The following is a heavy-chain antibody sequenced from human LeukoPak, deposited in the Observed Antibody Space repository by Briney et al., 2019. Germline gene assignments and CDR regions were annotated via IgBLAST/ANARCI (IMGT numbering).Heavy chain of an antibody. Sequence: ASGKPSCKASGYTVTGSYMNWGPQAPGQGLELLRVFNLSAGTTNYAQKFQGRVTMTRDMSTSTVYMELSSLTSEDTAVYYCAREMGVGSTMGYFYYWGQGTLVTVSS. V-gene: IGHV1-46*01. CDR1: GYTVTGSY. CDR3: AREMGVGSTMGYFYY. CDR2: FNLSAGTT. D-gene: IGHD1-26*01. J-gene: IGHJ4*02.